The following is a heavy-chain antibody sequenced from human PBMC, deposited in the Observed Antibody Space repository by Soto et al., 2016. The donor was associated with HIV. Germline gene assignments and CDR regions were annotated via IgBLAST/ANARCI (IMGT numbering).Heavy chain of an antibody. Sequence: QLQESGPGLVKPSQTLSLTCSVSGGSMTSGLYYWSWIRQHPGKGLEWIGYIFYSGNTYFNPSLKSRIAMSVDTSKKQFSLDLSSVTAADTAVYYCARVRGVGIVEPPAHYGLDVWGQGTTGHRLL. D-gene: IGHD2-2*03. CDR1: GGSMTSGLYY. CDR3: ARVRGVGIVEPPAHYGLDV. V-gene: IGHV4-31*03. J-gene: IGHJ6*02. CDR2: IFYSGNT.